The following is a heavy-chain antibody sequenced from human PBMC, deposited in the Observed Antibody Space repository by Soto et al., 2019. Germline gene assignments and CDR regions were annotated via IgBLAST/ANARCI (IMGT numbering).Heavy chain of an antibody. CDR1: GGTFSSYT. J-gene: IGHJ4*02. Sequence: QVQLVQSGAEVKKPGSSVKVSCKASGGTFSSYTISWVRQAPGQGLEWMGRIIPILGIANYAQKFQGRVTITAAKSPSTAHMELSRLRSEDTAVYYCGREGAYYGSGSYSAFDYWGQGTQVTVSS. CDR2: IIPILGIA. V-gene: IGHV1-69*08. D-gene: IGHD3-10*01. CDR3: GREGAYYGSGSYSAFDY.